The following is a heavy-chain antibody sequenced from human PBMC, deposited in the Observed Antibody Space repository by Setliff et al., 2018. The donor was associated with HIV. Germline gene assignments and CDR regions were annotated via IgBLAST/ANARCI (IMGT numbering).Heavy chain of an antibody. D-gene: IGHD5-12*01. CDR3: ARAWSTGYSGYVAPAY. CDR1: GGTFSGYA. J-gene: IGHJ4*02. V-gene: IGHV1-69*13. CDR2: IIPIFGTA. Sequence: SVKVSCKASGGTFSGYAISWVRQAPGQGLEWMGGIIPIFGTANYAQKFQGRVTITADESTSTAYMDLSSPRSEDTAVYYCARAWSTGYSGYVAPAYWGQGTLVTVSS.